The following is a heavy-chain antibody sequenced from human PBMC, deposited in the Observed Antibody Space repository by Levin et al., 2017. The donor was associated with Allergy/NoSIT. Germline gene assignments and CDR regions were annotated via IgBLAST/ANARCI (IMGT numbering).Heavy chain of an antibody. CDR2: INPNSGGT. Sequence: ASVKVSCKASGYTFTGYYMHWVRQAPGQGLEWMGWINPNSGGTNYAQKFQGRVTMTRDTSISTAYMELSRLRSDDTAVYYCARDHGDYWKYYFDYWGQGTLVTVSS. V-gene: IGHV1-2*02. CDR1: GYTFTGYY. CDR3: ARDHGDYWKYYFDY. J-gene: IGHJ4*02. D-gene: IGHD4-17*01.